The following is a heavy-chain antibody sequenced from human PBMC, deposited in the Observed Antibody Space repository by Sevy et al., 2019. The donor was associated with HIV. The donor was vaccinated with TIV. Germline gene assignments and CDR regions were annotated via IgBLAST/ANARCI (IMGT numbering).Heavy chain of an antibody. J-gene: IGHJ4*02. D-gene: IGHD1-26*01. CDR2: IYPGDSDT. CDR1: GYSFTTFW. CDR3: ASRYSGSYSS. V-gene: IGHV5-51*01. Sequence: GESLKISCQGSGYSFTTFWIGWVRQMPGKGLEWMGIIYPGDSDTRYSPSFQGQVTISADKSISTTYLQWSSLKASDTAMYYCASRYSGSYSSWGQGTLVTVSS.